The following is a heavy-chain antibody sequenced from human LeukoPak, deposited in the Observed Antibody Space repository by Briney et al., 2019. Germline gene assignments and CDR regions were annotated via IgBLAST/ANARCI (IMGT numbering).Heavy chain of an antibody. CDR1: GGSISSSSYY. CDR2: IYYSGST. D-gene: IGHD2-2*01. Sequence: SETLSLTCTVSGGSISSSSYYWGWIRQPPGKGLEWIGGIYYSGSTYYNPSLKSRVTISVDTSKNQFSLKLSSVTAADTAVYYCARHQAPLGIVVVPAAMWFHPWGQGTLVTVSS. V-gene: IGHV4-39*01. CDR3: ARHQAPLGIVVVPAAMWFHP. J-gene: IGHJ5*02.